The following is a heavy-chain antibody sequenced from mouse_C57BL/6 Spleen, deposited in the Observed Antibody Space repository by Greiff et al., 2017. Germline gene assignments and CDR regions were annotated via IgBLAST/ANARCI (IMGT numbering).Heavy chain of an antibody. V-gene: IGHV1-54*01. CDR1: GYAFTNYL. D-gene: IGHD2-5*01. CDR2: INPGRGGT. CDR3: ASAYYSNYYFDY. Sequence: VQLQQSGAELVRPGTSVKVSCKASGYAFTNYLIEWVKQRPGQGLEWIGVINPGRGGTNYNEKFKGKATLTADKSSSTAYMQLSSLTSEDSAVYFCASAYYSNYYFDYWGQGTTLTVSS. J-gene: IGHJ2*01.